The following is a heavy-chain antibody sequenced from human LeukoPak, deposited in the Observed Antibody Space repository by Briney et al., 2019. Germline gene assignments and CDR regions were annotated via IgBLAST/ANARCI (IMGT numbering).Heavy chain of an antibody. CDR2: MNPNTGNS. J-gene: IGHJ5*02. Sequence: ASVKVSCKASGYTFTSYDINWARQAAGQGLGWMGWMNPNTGNSGYAQRFQGRVTMTRDTSIDTAYMELSSLGSEDTAVYYCAMKTCTSTSCLHPWGQGTLVTVSS. CDR3: AMKTCTSTSCLHP. V-gene: IGHV1-8*01. D-gene: IGHD2-2*01. CDR1: GYTFTSYD.